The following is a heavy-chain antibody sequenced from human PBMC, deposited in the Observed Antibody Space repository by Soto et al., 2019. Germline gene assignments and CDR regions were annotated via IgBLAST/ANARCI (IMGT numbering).Heavy chain of an antibody. V-gene: IGHV1-69*04. Sequence: SVKVSCKASGGTFSSYTISWVRQAPGQGLEWMGRIIPILGIANYAQKFQGRVTITADKSTSTAYMELSSLRSEDTAVYYCARDYRRYYYYMDVWGKGTTVTVSS. J-gene: IGHJ6*03. CDR1: GGTFSSYT. D-gene: IGHD3-16*02. CDR2: IIPILGIA. CDR3: ARDYRRYYYYMDV.